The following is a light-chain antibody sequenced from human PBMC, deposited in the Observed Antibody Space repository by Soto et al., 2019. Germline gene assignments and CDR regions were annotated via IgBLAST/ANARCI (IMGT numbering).Light chain of an antibody. V-gene: IGLV2-14*02. J-gene: IGLJ1*01. CDR2: EVT. CDR1: TSNVGTYKF. CDR3: SSYTSRSTLYV. Sequence: QSALTQPASVSGSPGQSITISCTGTTSNVGTYKFVSWYQYHPGKAPKLMVYEVTNRPSGVSDRFSGSKSGNTASLTISGLQADDEGYYYCSSYTSRSTLYVFGTGTKLTVL.